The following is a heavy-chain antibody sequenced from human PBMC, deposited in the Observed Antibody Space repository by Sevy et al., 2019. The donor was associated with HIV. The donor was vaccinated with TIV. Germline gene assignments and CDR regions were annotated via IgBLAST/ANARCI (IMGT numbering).Heavy chain of an antibody. Sequence: GGSLRLSCAASGFTFSSYSMNWVRQAPGKGLEWVSYIISSSSTIYYADSVKGRFTISRDNAKNSLYLQMNSLRDEDTAVYYYARGLGGYYYDSSGYYYFDYWGQGTLVTVSS. V-gene: IGHV3-48*02. CDR3: ARGLGGYYYDSSGYYYFDY. J-gene: IGHJ4*02. D-gene: IGHD3-22*01. CDR2: IISSSSTI. CDR1: GFTFSSYS.